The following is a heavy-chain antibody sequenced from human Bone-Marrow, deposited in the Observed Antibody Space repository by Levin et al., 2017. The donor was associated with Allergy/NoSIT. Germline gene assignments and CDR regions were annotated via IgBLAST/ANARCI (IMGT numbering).Heavy chain of an antibody. J-gene: IGHJ5*02. CDR3: AIGGPGAIYWDR. CDR2: FDPEDGKR. CDR1: RNSLNDLS. V-gene: IGHV1-24*01. Sequence: PGGSLRLSCKVSRNSLNDLSIHWVRQAPGKGLEWMGGFDPEDGKRTYEQKFVGRVSMTEDTSTATAHMELSSLTSDDTAIYYCAIGGPGAIYWDRWGQGTLVSVSS. D-gene: IGHD2-2*01.